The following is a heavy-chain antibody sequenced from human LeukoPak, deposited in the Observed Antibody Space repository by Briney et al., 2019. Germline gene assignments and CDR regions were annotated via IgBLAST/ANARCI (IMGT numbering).Heavy chain of an antibody. CDR3: AKVSGYCSGGSCPDY. V-gene: IGHV3-30*18. Sequence: GGSLRLSCAASGFTFSSYGMHWVRQAPGKGLEWVAVISYDGSNKYYADSVKGRFTISRDNSKNTLYLQMNSLRAEDTAVYYCAKVSGYCSGGSCPDYWGQGTLVTVFS. CDR1: GFTFSSYG. D-gene: IGHD2-15*01. J-gene: IGHJ4*02. CDR2: ISYDGSNK.